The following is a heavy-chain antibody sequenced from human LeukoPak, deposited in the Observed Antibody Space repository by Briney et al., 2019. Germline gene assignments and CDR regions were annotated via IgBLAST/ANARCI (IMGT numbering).Heavy chain of an antibody. V-gene: IGHV3-9*01. CDR1: GFTFDDYA. Sequence: GRSLRLSCAASGFTFDDYAMHWVRQAPGKGLEWVSGISWNSGSIGYADSVKGRFTISRDNAKNSLYLQMNSLRAEDTAVYYCAKGSDFWSGYDDYWGQGTLVTVSS. D-gene: IGHD3-3*01. CDR3: AKGSDFWSGYDDY. J-gene: IGHJ4*02. CDR2: ISWNSGSI.